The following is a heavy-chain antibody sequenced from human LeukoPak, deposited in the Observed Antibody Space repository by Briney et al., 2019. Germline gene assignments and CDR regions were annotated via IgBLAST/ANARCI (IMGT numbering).Heavy chain of an antibody. Sequence: GESLKISCKGSGHTFSISWIGWVRQKPGEGLEWMVIIYVGDSDTRYNPSFQGQVTISADRSTSAAYLQWSSLKSSDTAIYYCARCGHYEAYRVWGQGTLVSVSS. CDR3: ARCGHYEAYRV. D-gene: IGHD3-22*01. V-gene: IGHV5-51*01. CDR2: IYVGDSDT. J-gene: IGHJ3*01. CDR1: GHTFSISW.